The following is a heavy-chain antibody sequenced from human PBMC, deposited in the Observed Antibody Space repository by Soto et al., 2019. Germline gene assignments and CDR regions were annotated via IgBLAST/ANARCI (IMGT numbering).Heavy chain of an antibody. J-gene: IGHJ6*02. CDR3: ARDPNRYNGNYVRYFGMDV. D-gene: IGHD1-7*01. Sequence: QVQLVESGGGVVQPGRSLRLSCAASGFTFSSYGMHWVRQAPGKGLEWVAVIWYDGSNKYYADSVKGRFTISRDNSKNQLYLKMNSLRAEDTAVYYCARDPNRYNGNYVRYFGMDVWGQGTTVTVSS. V-gene: IGHV3-33*01. CDR2: IWYDGSNK. CDR1: GFTFSSYG.